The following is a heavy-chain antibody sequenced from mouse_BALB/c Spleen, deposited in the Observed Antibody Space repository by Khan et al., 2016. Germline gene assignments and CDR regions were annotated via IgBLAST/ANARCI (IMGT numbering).Heavy chain of an antibody. CDR2: IRLKSNNYAT. V-gene: IGHV6-6*02. J-gene: IGHJ3*01. CDR3: TTGFAY. Sequence: VKLEVSGGGLVQPGGSMKLSCVASGFTFSNYWMNWVRQSPEKGLEWVAEIRLKSNNYATHYAESVQGRFTISRDDSKSSVYLQMNNLRAEDTGIYYCTTGFAYWGQGTLVTVSA. CDR1: GFTFSNYW.